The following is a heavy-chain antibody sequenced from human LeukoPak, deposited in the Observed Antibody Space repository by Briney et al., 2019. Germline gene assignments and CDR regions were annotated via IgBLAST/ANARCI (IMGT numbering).Heavy chain of an antibody. V-gene: IGHV1-18*01. D-gene: IGHD1-26*01. CDR1: GYTFTSYG. J-gene: IGHJ4*02. CDR3: ARDVVGATSFDY. Sequence: ASVKVSCKASGYTFTSYGISWVRQALGRGLEWMGWISAYNGHTNYAQKLQGRVTMTTDTSTSTAYMELKSLGSDDTALYYCARDVVGATSFDYWGQGTLVTVSS. CDR2: ISAYNGHT.